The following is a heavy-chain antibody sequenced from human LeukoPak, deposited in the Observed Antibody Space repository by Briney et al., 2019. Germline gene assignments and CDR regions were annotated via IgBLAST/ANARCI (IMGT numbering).Heavy chain of an antibody. CDR1: GFTFSSYS. Sequence: GGSLRLSCAASGFTFSSYSMSWIRQAPGKGLEWVSYISSSGSTIYYADSVKGRFTISRDNAKNSLYLQMNSLRAEDTAVYYCARVGWIAAAIDYWGQGTLVTVSS. CDR3: ARVGWIAAAIDY. CDR2: ISSSGSTI. D-gene: IGHD6-13*01. J-gene: IGHJ4*02. V-gene: IGHV3-48*04.